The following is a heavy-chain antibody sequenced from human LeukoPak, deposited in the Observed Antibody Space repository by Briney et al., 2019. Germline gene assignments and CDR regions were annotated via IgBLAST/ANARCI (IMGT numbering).Heavy chain of an antibody. CDR3: AKDLREWYYDPNGNYFSYGIDV. J-gene: IGHJ6*02. CDR1: GFDFADQA. CDR2: IGASGSTR. Sequence: GGSLRLSCVASGFDFADQAMHWVRQAPGRGPEWVAYIGASGSTRYYRDSVNGRFTISRDNAKNSLHLQMNSLRAEDTAVYYCAKDLREWYYDPNGNYFSYGIDVWGQGTTVVVSS. V-gene: IGHV3-11*01. D-gene: IGHD3-22*01.